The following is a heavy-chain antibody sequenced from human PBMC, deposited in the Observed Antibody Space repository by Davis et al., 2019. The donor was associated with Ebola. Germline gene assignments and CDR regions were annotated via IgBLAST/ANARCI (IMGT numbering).Heavy chain of an antibody. V-gene: IGHV3-30*04. D-gene: IGHD5-12*01. Sequence: PGGSLRLSCVASGFPFSNYAMHWVRQAPDKGLEWVAVTSHDGSTTYYEDSVRGRFTISRDNSKNTLYLQMNSLRADDTAVYYCATKGDIVATGRSAYDYWGQGTLVTVSS. J-gene: IGHJ4*02. CDR2: TSHDGSTT. CDR3: ATKGDIVATGRSAYDY. CDR1: GFPFSNYA.